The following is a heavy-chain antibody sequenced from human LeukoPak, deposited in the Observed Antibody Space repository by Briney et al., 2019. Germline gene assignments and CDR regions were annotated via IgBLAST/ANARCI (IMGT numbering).Heavy chain of an antibody. Sequence: GGSLTLSRPASGFTFRSYWMSWVRQAPGEGLEGVAFIRYDGSNKYYADSVKGRFTISRDNSKNTLYLQMNSLRAEDTAVYYCAKVETSSGSAGGDYWGQGTLVTVSS. CDR2: IRYDGSNK. J-gene: IGHJ4*02. CDR3: AKVETSSGSAGGDY. CDR1: GFTFRSYW. V-gene: IGHV3-30*02. D-gene: IGHD3-22*01.